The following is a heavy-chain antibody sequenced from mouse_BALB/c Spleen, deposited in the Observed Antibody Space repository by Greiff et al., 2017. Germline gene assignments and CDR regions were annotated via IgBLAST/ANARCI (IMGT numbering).Heavy chain of an antibody. CDR1: GFTFTDYY. V-gene: IGHV7-3*02. Sequence: EVMLVESGGGLVQPGGSLRLSCATSGFTFTDYYMSWVRQPPGKALEWLGFIRNKANGYTTEYSASVKGRFTISRDNSQSILYLQMNTLRAEDSATYYCARGGDGFDYWGQGTTLTVSS. J-gene: IGHJ2*01. CDR2: IRNKANGYTT. CDR3: ARGGDGFDY. D-gene: IGHD3-3*01.